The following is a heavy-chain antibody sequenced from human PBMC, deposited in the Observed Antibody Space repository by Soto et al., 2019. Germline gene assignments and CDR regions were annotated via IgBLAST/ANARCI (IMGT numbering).Heavy chain of an antibody. J-gene: IGHJ5*02. CDR1: GGTFSSYA. CDR2: IIPIFGTA. Sequence: ASVKVSCKASGGTFSSYAISWVRQAPGQGLEWMGGIIPIFGTANYAQKFQGRVTITADESTSTAYMELSSLRSEDTAVYYCARGILHDYGGPNWFDPWGQGTLVTVSS. CDR3: ARGILHDYGGPNWFDP. D-gene: IGHD4-17*01. V-gene: IGHV1-69*13.